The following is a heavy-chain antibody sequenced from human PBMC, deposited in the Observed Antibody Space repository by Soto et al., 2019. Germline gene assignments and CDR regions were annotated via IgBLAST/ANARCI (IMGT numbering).Heavy chain of an antibody. CDR3: AKDIEGIAAAGSRDYFDY. D-gene: IGHD6-13*01. CDR1: GDSISGSQW. CDR2: ISHTGTT. Sequence: PSETLSLTCAVSGDSISGSQWWSWVRLPPGKGLEWIGEISHTGTTNYNPSLKSRVTMSVDKPKNQFSLNLTSVTAADTAVYYCAKDIEGIAAAGSRDYFDYWGQGTLVTVSS. J-gene: IGHJ4*02. V-gene: IGHV4-4*02.